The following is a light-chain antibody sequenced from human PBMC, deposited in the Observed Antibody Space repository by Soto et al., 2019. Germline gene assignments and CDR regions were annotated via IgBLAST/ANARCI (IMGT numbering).Light chain of an antibody. CDR2: GAS. CDR3: QQYGSSPVYT. V-gene: IGKV3-20*01. J-gene: IGKJ2*01. Sequence: EIVLTQSPGTLSLSPGERATLSCRASQSVSSSYLAWYQQKPGQAPRLLIYGASSRATRIPDRFSGSGSGTDFTLTISRLEPEDFAVYYCQQYGSSPVYTFGQGTKLEIK. CDR1: QSVSSSY.